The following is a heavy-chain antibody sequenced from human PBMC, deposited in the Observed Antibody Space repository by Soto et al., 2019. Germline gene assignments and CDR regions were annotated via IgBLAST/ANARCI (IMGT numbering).Heavy chain of an antibody. CDR1: GFTFSSYA. V-gene: IGHV3-30-3*01. D-gene: IGHD6-13*01. Sequence: QVQLVESGGGVVQPGRSLRLSCAASGFTFSSYAMHWVRQAPGKGLEWVAVISYDGSNKYYADSVKGRFTISRDNSKNTLYLQMNSLRAEDTAVYYCARGRHSSSWYSLLNYWGQGTLVTVSS. CDR2: ISYDGSNK. J-gene: IGHJ4*02. CDR3: ARGRHSSSWYSLLNY.